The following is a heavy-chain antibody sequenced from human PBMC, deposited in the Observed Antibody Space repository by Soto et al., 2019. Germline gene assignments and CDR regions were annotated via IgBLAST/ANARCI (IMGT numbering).Heavy chain of an antibody. CDR2: IYYSGST. J-gene: IGHJ4*02. CDR1: GGSISSYY. CDR3: ARVDSSGYYYVFDY. D-gene: IGHD3-22*01. V-gene: IGHV4-59*01. Sequence: LSLTRTVSGGSISSYYWSWIRQPPGKGLEWIGYIYYSGSTNYNPSLKSRVTISVDTSKNQFSPKLSSVTAADTAVYYCARVDSSGYYYVFDYWGQGTLVTVSS.